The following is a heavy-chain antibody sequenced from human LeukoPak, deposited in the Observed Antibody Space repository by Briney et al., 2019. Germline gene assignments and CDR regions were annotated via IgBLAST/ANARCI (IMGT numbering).Heavy chain of an antibody. D-gene: IGHD4-11*01. J-gene: IGHJ5*02. Sequence: GGSLRLSCAASGFTFSSYAMHWVRQAPGKGLEWVSGIDGSGGSTDYADSVKGRFTISRDNSKNTLYLQMNSLRAEDTAVYYCASNRNWFDPWGQGTLVTVSS. CDR3: ASNRNWFDP. CDR2: IDGSGGST. V-gene: IGHV3-23*01. CDR1: GFTFSSYA.